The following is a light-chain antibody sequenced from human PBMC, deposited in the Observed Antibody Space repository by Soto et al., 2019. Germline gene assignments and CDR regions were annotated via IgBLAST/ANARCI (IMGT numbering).Light chain of an antibody. Sequence: DVQMTQSPSSLSASVGDRVTITCRASQDINSWLAWYQQKPEQAPKPLIHAASSLQTGVPSRFSGSGSGTDFTLTISSLQPEDSATYYCQQYNIYPLTFGGGTKVEIK. J-gene: IGKJ4*01. CDR3: QQYNIYPLT. CDR2: AAS. V-gene: IGKV1D-16*01. CDR1: QDINSW.